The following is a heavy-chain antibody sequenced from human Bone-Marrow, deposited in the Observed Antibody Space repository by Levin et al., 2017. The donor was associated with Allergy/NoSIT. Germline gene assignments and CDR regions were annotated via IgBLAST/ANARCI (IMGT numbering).Heavy chain of an antibody. CDR3: AAGDYYDSSGIDS. Sequence: SETLSLTCTVSGGSVSSGSYYWSWIRQPPGKGLESIGYIYYIGSTNYNPSLKSRVTISVDTSKNQFSLKLSSVNAADTAVYYCAAGDYYDSSGIDSWGQGTLVTVSS. CDR2: IYYIGST. D-gene: IGHD3-22*01. CDR1: GGSVSSGSYY. J-gene: IGHJ4*02. V-gene: IGHV4-61*01.